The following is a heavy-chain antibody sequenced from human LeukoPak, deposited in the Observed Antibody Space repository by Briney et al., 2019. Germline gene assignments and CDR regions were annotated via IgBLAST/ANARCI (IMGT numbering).Heavy chain of an antibody. CDR2: INHSGST. CDR3: ARPRYCSGGSCYPNWFDP. Sequence: PSETLSLTCAVYGGSFSGYYWSRIRQPPGKGLEWIGEINHSGSTNYNPSLKSRVTISVDTSKNQFSLKLSSVTAADTAVYYCARPRYCSGGSCYPNWFDPWGQGTLVTVSS. D-gene: IGHD2-15*01. J-gene: IGHJ5*02. CDR1: GGSFSGYY. V-gene: IGHV4-34*01.